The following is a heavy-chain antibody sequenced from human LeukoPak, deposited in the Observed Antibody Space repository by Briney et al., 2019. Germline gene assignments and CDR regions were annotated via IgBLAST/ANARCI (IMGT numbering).Heavy chain of an antibody. D-gene: IGHD6-6*01. J-gene: IGHJ4*02. CDR1: GFTFSDFY. CDR2: IKQDGSDK. CDR3: ARFRYSSSAFDY. V-gene: IGHV3-7*01. Sequence: PGGSLRLSCAASGFTFSDFYMGWIRQAPGKGLEWVANIKQDGSDKYYVDSVKGRFTISRDNAKNSLYLQMNSLRAEDAAVYYCARFRYSSSAFDYWGQGTLVTVSS.